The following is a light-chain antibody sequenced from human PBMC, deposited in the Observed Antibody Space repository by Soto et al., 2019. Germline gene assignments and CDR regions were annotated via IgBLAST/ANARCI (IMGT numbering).Light chain of an antibody. CDR2: GNS. J-gene: IGLJ1*01. CDR3: QSYDSSLSSYV. Sequence: QSALTQPPSVSGAPGQMVTISCHGSSSNIGADFDVHWYQQLPGAAPKLLIYGNSNRPSGVPDRFSGSKSGTSVSLAITGLQAGDEADYYCQSYDSSLSSYVFGSGTKVTVL. V-gene: IGLV1-40*01. CDR1: SSNIGADFD.